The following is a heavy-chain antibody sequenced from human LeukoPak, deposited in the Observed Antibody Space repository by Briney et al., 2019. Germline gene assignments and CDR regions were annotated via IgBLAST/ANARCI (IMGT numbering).Heavy chain of an antibody. CDR3: TTDQYYYDSSGYYSFFDY. Sequence: GGSLRLSCAASGFTFSNAWMSWVRQAPGKGLEWVGRIKSKTDGGTTDYAAPAKGRFTISRDDSKNTLYLQMNSLKTEDTAVYYCTTDQYYYDSSGYYSFFDYWGQGTLVTVSS. J-gene: IGHJ4*02. D-gene: IGHD3-22*01. CDR2: IKSKTDGGTT. CDR1: GFTFSNAW. V-gene: IGHV3-15*01.